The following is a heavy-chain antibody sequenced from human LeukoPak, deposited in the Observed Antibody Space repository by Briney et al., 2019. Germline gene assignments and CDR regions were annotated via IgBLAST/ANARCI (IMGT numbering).Heavy chain of an antibody. CDR2: FDPEDGET. CDR1: GFTSSSYS. V-gene: IGHV1-24*01. J-gene: IGHJ4*02. D-gene: IGHD3-22*01. CDR3: ATDYYYDSSGSYYTVDY. Sequence: PGGSLRLSCAGSGFTSSSYSMNWVRQAPGKGLEWMGGFDPEDGETFYAQKFQGRVTMTEDTSTDTAYMELSSLRSEDTAVYYCATDYYYDSSGSYYTVDYWGQGTLVTVSS.